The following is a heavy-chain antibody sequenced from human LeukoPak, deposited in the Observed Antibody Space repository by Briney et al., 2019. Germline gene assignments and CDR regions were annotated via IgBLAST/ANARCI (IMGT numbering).Heavy chain of an antibody. D-gene: IGHD2-21*01. CDR2: IKQGAGET. CDR1: GFTFTNSA. J-gene: IGHJ4*02. V-gene: IGHV3-7*03. CDR3: ARGGDWGCLDY. Sequence: GGSLRVSCAASGFTFTNSAMSWVRQPPGQGLEWVAFIKQGAGETYTVDSVKGRFTISRDNAKSSLDLQMHTLRAEDTAVYYCARGGDWGCLDYWGQGTLVTVSS.